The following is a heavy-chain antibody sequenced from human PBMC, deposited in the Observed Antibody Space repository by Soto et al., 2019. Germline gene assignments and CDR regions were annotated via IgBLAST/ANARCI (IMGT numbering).Heavy chain of an antibody. CDR3: ASTTVPQYYYYGMDV. CDR1: GYCFSSNW. Sequence: GESLKISCKGSGYCFSSNWIAWVRQMPGKGLEWMGIIYPGDSDTRYSPSLQGHVTISADKSIGTAYLQWSSLKASDTAIYYCASTTVPQYYYYGMDVWGQGTTVTVSS. V-gene: IGHV5-51*01. J-gene: IGHJ6*02. D-gene: IGHD4-4*01. CDR2: IYPGDSDT.